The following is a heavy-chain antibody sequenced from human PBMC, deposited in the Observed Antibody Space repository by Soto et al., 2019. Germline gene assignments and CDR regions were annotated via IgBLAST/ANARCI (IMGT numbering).Heavy chain of an antibody. CDR3: ARRSFPVWTFYRGSLDY. Sequence: ASVKVSCKASGYTFTSYAMHWVRQAPGQRLEWMGWINAGNGNTKYSQKFQGRVTITRDTSASTAYMEPSSLRSEDTAVYYCARRSFPVWTFYRGSLDYWGQGTLVTVSS. V-gene: IGHV1-3*01. CDR2: INAGNGNT. D-gene: IGHD1-26*01. J-gene: IGHJ4*02. CDR1: GYTFTSYA.